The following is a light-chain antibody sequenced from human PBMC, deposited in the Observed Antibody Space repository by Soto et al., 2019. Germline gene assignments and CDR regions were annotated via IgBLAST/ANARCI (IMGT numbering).Light chain of an antibody. J-gene: IGKJ2*01. V-gene: IGKV1-39*01. CDR1: QSISSY. Sequence: DIQMTQSPSSLSASVGDRVTITCRASQSISSYLNWYQQKPGKAPKLLIYAASSLQSGVPSRFSGSGSGTDFTLTISNLQPEDFATYYCQQSYSTLEVTFGQGTKLEIK. CDR2: AAS. CDR3: QQSYSTLEVT.